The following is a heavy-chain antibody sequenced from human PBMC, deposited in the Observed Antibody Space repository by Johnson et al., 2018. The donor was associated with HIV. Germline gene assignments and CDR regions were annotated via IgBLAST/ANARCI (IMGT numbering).Heavy chain of an antibody. J-gene: IGHJ3*02. D-gene: IGHD3-10*01. CDR3: ARDRLWFGESDAFDI. CDR1: GFSFGSYG. Sequence: SGFSFGSYGMHWVRQAPGKGLEWVSVIYSGGSTYYADSVKGRFTISRDNAKNSLYLQMNSLRAEDTAVYYCARDRLWFGESDAFDIWGQGTMVTVSS. CDR2: IYSGGST. V-gene: IGHV3-NL1*01.